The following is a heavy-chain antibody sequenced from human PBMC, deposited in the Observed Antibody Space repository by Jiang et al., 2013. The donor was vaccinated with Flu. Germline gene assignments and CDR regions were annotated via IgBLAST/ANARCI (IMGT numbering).Heavy chain of an antibody. Sequence: SGYTFTTYNINWVRQATGQGLEWMGWVNPKSGDTGYAQKFQGRVTMTRSTSISTAYMEVSSLKSEDSAIYYCARAFDFWSGRTYDAFDIWGQGTMVTVSS. V-gene: IGHV1-8*01. CDR2: VNPKSGDT. D-gene: IGHD3-3*01. CDR1: GYTFTTYN. J-gene: IGHJ3*02. CDR3: ARAFDFWSGRTYDAFDI.